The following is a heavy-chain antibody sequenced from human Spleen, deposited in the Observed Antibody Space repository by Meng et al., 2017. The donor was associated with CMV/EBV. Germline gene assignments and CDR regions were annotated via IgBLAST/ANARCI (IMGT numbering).Heavy chain of an antibody. V-gene: IGHV3-23*03. CDR3: ARVARGILNAYYFDS. D-gene: IGHD3-3*01. CDR1: GFSFSSEA. Sequence: GGSLRLSCAASGFSFSSEAMSWVRQAPGKGLEWVSIIYSGGSRTYYADSVKGRFTISRDNAKNSLYLQMNSLSPDDTAIYYCARVARGILNAYYFDSWGQGTLVTVSS. J-gene: IGHJ4*02. CDR2: IYSGGSRT.